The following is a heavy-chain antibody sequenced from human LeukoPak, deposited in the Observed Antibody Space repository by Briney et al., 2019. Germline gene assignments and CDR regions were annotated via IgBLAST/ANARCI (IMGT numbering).Heavy chain of an antibody. CDR2: ISGSGGTT. J-gene: IGHJ6*03. CDR1: TFTFSSYA. CDR3: ARDRGGGHMDV. Sequence: GGSLRLSCAASTFTFSSYAMSWVRQAPGKGLEWVSAISGSGGTTYYADSVKGRFTISRDNSKNTLYLQINSLRAGDTAVYYCARDRGGGHMDVWGKGTTVTISS. D-gene: IGHD2-15*01. V-gene: IGHV3-23*01.